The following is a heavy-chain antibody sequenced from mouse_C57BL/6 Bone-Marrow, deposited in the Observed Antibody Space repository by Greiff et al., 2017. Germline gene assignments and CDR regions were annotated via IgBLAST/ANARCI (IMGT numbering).Heavy chain of an antibody. CDR2: INPDSSTI. V-gene: IGHV4-1*01. Sequence: EADGVDFSRYWMSWVRRAPGKGLEWIGEINPDSSTINYAPSLKDKFIISRDNAKNTLYLQMSKVRSEDTALYYCARETGTRFAYWGQGTLVTVSA. J-gene: IGHJ3*01. CDR3: ARETGTRFAY. D-gene: IGHD4-1*01. CDR1: GVDFSRYW.